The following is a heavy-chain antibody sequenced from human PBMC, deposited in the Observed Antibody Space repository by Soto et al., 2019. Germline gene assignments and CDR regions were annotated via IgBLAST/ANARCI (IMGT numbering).Heavy chain of an antibody. CDR2: IWYDGSNK. Sequence: HPXVSLRLSCAASGFTFSSYGMHWVRQAPGKGLEWVAVIWYDGSNKYYADSVKGRFTISRDNSKNTLYLQMNSLRAEDTAVYYCARDLKPYSYGYGWFDPWGQGTLVTVSS. V-gene: IGHV3-33*01. CDR1: GFTFSSYG. D-gene: IGHD5-18*01. J-gene: IGHJ5*02. CDR3: ARDLKPYSYGYGWFDP.